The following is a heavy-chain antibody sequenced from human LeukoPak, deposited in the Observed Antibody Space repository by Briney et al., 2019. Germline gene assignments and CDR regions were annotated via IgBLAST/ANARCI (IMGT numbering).Heavy chain of an antibody. Sequence: SVKVSCKASGGTFSSYAISWVRQAPGQGLEWMGGIIPIFGTANYAQKFQGRVTITADESTSTAYMELSSLRSEDTAVYYCARDLYAPVGNWFDPWGQGTLVTVSS. V-gene: IGHV1-69*13. D-gene: IGHD2-8*01. J-gene: IGHJ5*02. CDR1: GGTFSSYA. CDR3: ARDLYAPVGNWFDP. CDR2: IIPIFGTA.